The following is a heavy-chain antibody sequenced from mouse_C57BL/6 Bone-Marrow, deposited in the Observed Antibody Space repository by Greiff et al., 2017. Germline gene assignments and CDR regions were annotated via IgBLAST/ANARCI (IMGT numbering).Heavy chain of an antibody. J-gene: IGHJ1*03. V-gene: IGHV1-69*01. CDR1: GYTFPSYW. CDR2: IDPSDRYT. D-gene: IGHD1-1*01. Sequence: VQLQQSGAELVMPGASVKLSCKASGYTFPSYWMHWVKQRPGQGLEWIGEIDPSDRYTNYNQKFKGKSTLTVDKSSSAAYMQLCSLTSESSAVYYCAREGLLRSYWYFDVWGTGTTVTVSS. CDR3: AREGLLRSYWYFDV.